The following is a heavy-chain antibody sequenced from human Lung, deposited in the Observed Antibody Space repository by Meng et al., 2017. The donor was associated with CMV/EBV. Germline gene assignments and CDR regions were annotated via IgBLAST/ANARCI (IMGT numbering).Heavy chain of an antibody. J-gene: IGHJ6*02. V-gene: IGHV3-11*01. CDR2: ITSSSSAT. Sequence: GESLKISCAASGFTFSDYYMSWIRQAPGRGLDWVSYITSSSSATYYADSVKGRFTISRDNAKNSLYLQMNSLRVEDTAVYYCARVKGSFKFAMDVWGQGTXVTVSS. CDR3: ARVKGSFKFAMDV. CDR1: GFTFSDYY. D-gene: IGHD2/OR15-2a*01.